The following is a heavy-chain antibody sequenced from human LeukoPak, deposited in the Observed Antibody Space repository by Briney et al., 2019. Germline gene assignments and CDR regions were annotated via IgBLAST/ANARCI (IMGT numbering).Heavy chain of an antibody. CDR3: ARGGEQRWHIRGTLWYY. J-gene: IGHJ4*02. V-gene: IGHV5-51*01. CDR1: GYSFTSYW. Sequence: GESLKISCKGSGYSFTSYWIGLVRQMPGKGLEWMGIIYPGDSDTRYSPSFQGQVTISADKSISTAYLQWSSLKASDTAMYYCARGGEQRWHIRGTLWYYWGQGTLVTVSS. D-gene: IGHD5-24*01. CDR2: IYPGDSDT.